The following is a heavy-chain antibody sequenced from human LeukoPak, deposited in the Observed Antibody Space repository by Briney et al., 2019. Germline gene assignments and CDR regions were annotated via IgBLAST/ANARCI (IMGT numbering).Heavy chain of an antibody. D-gene: IGHD2-21*01. CDR1: GFIVTKTY. J-gene: IGHJ3*02. Sequence: GGSLRLSCEASGFIVTKTYMNWVRQAPGKGLEWVSAISGSGGSTYYTDSVKGRFTISRDNSKNTLWLQMNSLRAEDTAVYYCAKAGFLLWRGAFDIWGQGTMVTVSS. V-gene: IGHV3-23*01. CDR3: AKAGFLLWRGAFDI. CDR2: ISGSGGST.